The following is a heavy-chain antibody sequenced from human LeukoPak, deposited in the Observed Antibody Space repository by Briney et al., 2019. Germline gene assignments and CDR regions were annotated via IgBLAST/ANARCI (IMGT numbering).Heavy chain of an antibody. CDR3: VRCTFVLHKRCSAFDV. CDR2: ITSTTTYT. CDR1: GFIFNTFG. Sequence: PGGSLRLSCSASGFIFNTFGMNSVRQAPGKGLEWVSSITSTTTYTYYADSVKGRFTISRDNAKNSLFLQMNSLRAEDTAVYYCVRCTFVLHKRCSAFDVWGQGTMVTVSA. V-gene: IGHV3-21*01. D-gene: IGHD1-1*01. J-gene: IGHJ3*01.